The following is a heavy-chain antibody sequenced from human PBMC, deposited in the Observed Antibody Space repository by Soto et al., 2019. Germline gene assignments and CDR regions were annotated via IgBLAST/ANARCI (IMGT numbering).Heavy chain of an antibody. CDR3: ARSSAGVFGIIIEGSNRLAP. D-gene: IGHD3-16*02. CDR1: ADTFTSYY. V-gene: IGHV1-46*01. Sequence: GASVKVSCNAPADTFTSYYIHWVRQAPGHGLEWIRIINPNAGSTRFAQTFQGRITMTRDTSTSTVYIELRSLGSEATAIYYYARSSAGVFGIIIEGSNRLAPWAQGSLVTVSS. CDR2: INPNAGST. J-gene: IGHJ5*02.